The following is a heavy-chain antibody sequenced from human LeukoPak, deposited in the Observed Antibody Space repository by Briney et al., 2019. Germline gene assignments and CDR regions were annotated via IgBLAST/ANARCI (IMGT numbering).Heavy chain of an antibody. CDR3: AKTAASLLWFGAHWFDP. CDR1: GFTFSSYW. Sequence: GALRLSCAASGFTFSSYWMHWVRQAPGKGLVWVSRINSDGSSTSYADSVKGRFTISRDNAKNSLYLQMNSLRAEDTAVYYCAKTAASLLWFGAHWFDPWGQGTLVTVSS. J-gene: IGHJ5*02. V-gene: IGHV3-74*01. CDR2: INSDGSST. D-gene: IGHD3-10*01.